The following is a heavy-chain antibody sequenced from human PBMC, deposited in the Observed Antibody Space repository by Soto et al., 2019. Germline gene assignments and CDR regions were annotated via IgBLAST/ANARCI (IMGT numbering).Heavy chain of an antibody. CDR2: ISYDSTKT. CDR1: GFTFNSYG. Sequence: PGGSLRLSCAASGFTFNSYGMHWVRQGPGNGLEWVSFISYDSTKTYYADSVKVRFTISRDNYNRALYVQMNSLTGEDTAVYYCARTRRAWSDFHYYSLDXWGQVTTFTVS. CDR3: ARTRRAWSDFHYYSLDX. V-gene: IGHV3-30*03. D-gene: IGHD2-8*02. J-gene: IGHJ6*02.